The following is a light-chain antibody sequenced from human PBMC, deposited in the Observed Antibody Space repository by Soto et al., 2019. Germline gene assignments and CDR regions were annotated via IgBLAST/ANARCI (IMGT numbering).Light chain of an antibody. J-gene: IGLJ1*01. Sequence: QSALTQPASVSGSPGQSVAISCTGTSSDVGAYNYISWYQQHPGKAPKLLLSEVSNRPSGVSDRFSGSKSGNTASLTISGLQAEDEADYCCSSLTTSFTYVFGTGTKLTVL. CDR2: EVS. V-gene: IGLV2-14*01. CDR1: SSDVGAYNY. CDR3: SSLTTSFTYV.